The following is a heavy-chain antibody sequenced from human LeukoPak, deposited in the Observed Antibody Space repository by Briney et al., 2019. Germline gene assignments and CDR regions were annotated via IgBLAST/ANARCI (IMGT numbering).Heavy chain of an antibody. CDR2: IDDSGNT. Sequence: SETLSLTCTVSGGSISRYYWSWIRRPPGRGLEWIGYIDDSGNTNYNPSLKSQVTISVDKSKNQFSLKLSFVTAADTAMYYCARSDYHNSGSHTVFDAFDIWGQGTRVTVSS. J-gene: IGHJ3*02. D-gene: IGHD3-10*01. CDR1: GGSISRYY. V-gene: IGHV4-59*01. CDR3: ARSDYHNSGSHTVFDAFDI.